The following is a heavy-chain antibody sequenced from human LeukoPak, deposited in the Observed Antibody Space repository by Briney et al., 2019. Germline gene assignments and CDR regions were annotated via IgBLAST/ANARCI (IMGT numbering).Heavy chain of an antibody. Sequence: ASVKVSCKASGYTFTSYDINWVRQATGQGLEWMGWMNPNSGNTGYAQKFQGRVTMTRNTSISTAYMELSSLRSEDTAVYYCARDQTAVLGYYYGMDVWGQGTTVTVSS. V-gene: IGHV1-8*01. CDR3: ARDQTAVLGYYYGMDV. CDR2: MNPNSGNT. D-gene: IGHD2-15*01. CDR1: GYTFTSYD. J-gene: IGHJ6*02.